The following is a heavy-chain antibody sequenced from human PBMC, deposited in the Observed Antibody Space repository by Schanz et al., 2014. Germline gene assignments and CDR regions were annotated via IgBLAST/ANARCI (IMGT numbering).Heavy chain of an antibody. CDR2: ISSSSSYI. V-gene: IGHV3-21*01. J-gene: IGHJ5*02. D-gene: IGHD2-21*01. CDR3: ARDLEGYDGGGGGFDP. Sequence: VQLVESGGGVVQFGRSLRLSCVASGFTFSSYGMHWVRQAPGKGLEWLSSISSSSSYIYYADSVKGRFTISRDNAKNSLYLQMNSLRAEDTAVYYCARDLEGYDGGGGGFDPWGQGTLVTVSS. CDR1: GFTFSSYG.